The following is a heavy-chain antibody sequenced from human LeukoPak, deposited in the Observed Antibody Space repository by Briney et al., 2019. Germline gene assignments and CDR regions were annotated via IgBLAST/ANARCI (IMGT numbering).Heavy chain of an antibody. D-gene: IGHD6-19*01. V-gene: IGHV4-34*01. CDR1: GGSFSVYY. J-gene: IGHJ6*03. CDR2: INHSGST. CDR3: ARGRVAGSPSPSYYYDMDV. Sequence: SETLSLTCAVYGGSFSVYYWSWIRQPPGKGLEWIGQINHSGSTNYNPSLKSRITISVDTSKNQFSLKLSSVTAADTAVYYCARGRVAGSPSPSYYYDMDVWRKGTTVTVSS.